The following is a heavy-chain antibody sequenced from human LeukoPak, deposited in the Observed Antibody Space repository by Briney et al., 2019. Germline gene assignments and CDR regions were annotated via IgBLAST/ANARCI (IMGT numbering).Heavy chain of an antibody. CDR1: GFTFSSYA. CDR2: ISYNGGST. J-gene: IGHJ4*02. CDR3: ARLAGGSYSDY. Sequence: GGTLRLSCAASGFTFSSYAMNWVRQAPGKGLEYVSSISYNGGSTYYANSVKSRFTISRDNSKNTLYLQMGSLRAEDMAVYYCARLAGGSYSDYWGQGTLVTVSS. D-gene: IGHD1-26*01. V-gene: IGHV3-64*01.